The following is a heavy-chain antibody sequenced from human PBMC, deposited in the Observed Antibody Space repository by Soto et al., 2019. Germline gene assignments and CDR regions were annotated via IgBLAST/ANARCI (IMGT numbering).Heavy chain of an antibody. CDR3: ARGSAAAGPYYFDY. D-gene: IGHD6-13*01. CDR2: INAGNGAT. Sequence: ASVKVSCKASGFTFTTYAIHWVRQAPGQRLEWMGWINAGNGATKYSQNFQDRVTIARDTSANTAFMELSGLRSEDTAVYYCARGSAAAGPYYFDYWAQGTLVPVSP. J-gene: IGHJ4*02. CDR1: GFTFTTYA. V-gene: IGHV1-3*01.